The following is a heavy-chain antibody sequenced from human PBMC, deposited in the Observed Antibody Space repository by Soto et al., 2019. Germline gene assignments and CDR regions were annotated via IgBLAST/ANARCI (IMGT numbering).Heavy chain of an antibody. CDR2: IYYSGST. V-gene: IGHV4-39*01. Sequence: QLQLQELGPGLVKPSETLSLTCTVSGGSISSSSYYWGWIRQPPGKGLEWIGSIYYSGSTYYNPSLKSRVTISVDTSKTQFSLKLSSVTAADTAVYYCARSPPGTAMVIVAYWGQGTLVTVSS. D-gene: IGHD5-18*01. CDR3: ARSPPGTAMVIVAY. CDR1: GGSISSSSYY. J-gene: IGHJ4*02.